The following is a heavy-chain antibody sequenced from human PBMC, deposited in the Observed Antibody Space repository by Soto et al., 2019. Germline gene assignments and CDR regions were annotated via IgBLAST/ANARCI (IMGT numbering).Heavy chain of an antibody. J-gene: IGHJ6*02. Sequence: GASVKVSCKASGYTFTSYGISWVRQAPGQGLEWMGWISAYNGNTNYAQKLQGRVTMTTDTSTSTADMELRSLRSDDTAVYYCAGSGYDFPYYGMDVWGQGTSVTVSS. CDR2: ISAYNGNT. CDR1: GYTFTSYG. D-gene: IGHD5-12*01. CDR3: AGSGYDFPYYGMDV. V-gene: IGHV1-18*01.